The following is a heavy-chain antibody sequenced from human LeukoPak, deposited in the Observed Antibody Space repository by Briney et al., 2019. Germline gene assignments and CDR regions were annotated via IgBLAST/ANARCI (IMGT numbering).Heavy chain of an antibody. V-gene: IGHV3-23*01. CDR1: GXTFSSNA. D-gene: IGHD2/OR15-2a*01. Sequence: PGGSLRLSCAASGXTFSSNAVRWVRQAPGKGLEWVSAIGASGASTYYADSVKGRFTISRDNSKNTLYLQMNSLRAGDTAIYYCAKVFNIYYFDYWGQGTLVTVSS. J-gene: IGHJ4*02. CDR2: IGASGAST. CDR3: AKVFNIYYFDY.